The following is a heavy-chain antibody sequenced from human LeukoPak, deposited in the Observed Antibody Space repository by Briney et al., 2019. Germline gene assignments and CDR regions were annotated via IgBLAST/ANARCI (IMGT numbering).Heavy chain of an antibody. CDR2: IYYSGST. CDR1: GGSISSYY. D-gene: IGHD3-3*01. CDR3: ARSSSYYDFWSGYLDAFDI. J-gene: IGHJ3*02. V-gene: IGHV4-59*12. Sequence: SETLSLTCTVSGGSISSYYWSWIRQPPGKGLEWIGYIYYSGSTNYNPSLKSRVTISVDTSKNQFSLKLSSVTAADTAVYYCARSSSYYDFWSGYLDAFDIWGQGTMVTVSS.